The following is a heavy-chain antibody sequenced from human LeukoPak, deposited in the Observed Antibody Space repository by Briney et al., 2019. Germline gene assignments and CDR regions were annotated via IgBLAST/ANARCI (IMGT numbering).Heavy chain of an antibody. V-gene: IGHV3-23*01. J-gene: IGHJ5*02. CDR2: ISGSGGST. Sequence: GGSLRLSCAASGFIFSNYAMSWVCQAPGKGLEWVSAISGSGGSTYYADSVKGRFTISRDNSKNTLYLQMNSLRAEDTAVYYCAKDGQWLVRGNNWFDPWGQGTRVTVSS. CDR1: GFIFSNYA. D-gene: IGHD6-19*01. CDR3: AKDGQWLVRGNNWFDP.